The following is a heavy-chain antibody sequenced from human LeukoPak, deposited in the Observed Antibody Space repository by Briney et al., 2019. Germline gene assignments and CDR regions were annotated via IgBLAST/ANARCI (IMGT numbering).Heavy chain of an antibody. CDR2: IKEDGSEK. J-gene: IGHJ4*02. Sequence: GGSLRLSCAGSGFIFSNYWMTWVRQAPGKGLEWVANIKEDGSEKYYVDSVKGRFTISRDNAKNSLYLQMSSLRVEDTAVYYCARALAEAGTGYWGQGTLVTVSS. CDR3: ARALAEAGTGY. CDR1: GFIFSNYW. D-gene: IGHD6-19*01. V-gene: IGHV3-7*01.